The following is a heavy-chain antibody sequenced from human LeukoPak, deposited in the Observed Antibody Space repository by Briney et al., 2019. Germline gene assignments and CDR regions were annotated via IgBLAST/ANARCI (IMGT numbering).Heavy chain of an antibody. J-gene: IGHJ5*02. V-gene: IGHV1-8*01. CDR1: GYTFTSYD. Sequence: ASVNVSCKASGYTFTSYDINWVRQTTGQGLEWMGWMNPNSGNTGYAQKFQGRVTMTRTTSMSTAYMELNSLRSEDTAVYYCVRGHWSGYSYNWFDPWGQGTLVTVSS. CDR2: MNPNSGNT. D-gene: IGHD3-3*01. CDR3: VRGHWSGYSYNWFDP.